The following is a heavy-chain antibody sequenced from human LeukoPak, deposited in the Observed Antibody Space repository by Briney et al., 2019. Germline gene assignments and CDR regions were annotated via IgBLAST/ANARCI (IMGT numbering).Heavy chain of an antibody. V-gene: IGHV3-30-3*01. CDR3: ARDPVDTAVVGLPFDY. Sequence: GGSLRLSCAASGFTFSSYAMHWVRQAPGKGLEWVAVISYDGSNKYYADSVKGRFTISRDNSKNTLYLQMNSLRAEDTAVYYCARDPVDTAVVGLPFDYWGQGTLVTVSS. D-gene: IGHD5-18*01. J-gene: IGHJ4*02. CDR2: ISYDGSNK. CDR1: GFTFSSYA.